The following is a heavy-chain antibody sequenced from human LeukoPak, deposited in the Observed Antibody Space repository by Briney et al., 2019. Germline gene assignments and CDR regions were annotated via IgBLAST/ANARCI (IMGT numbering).Heavy chain of an antibody. Sequence: PSETLSLTCTVSARSSSGYFWSWIRQPAGKGLMRIRRIYATETTNYNPSLKNRVTISVLTSRNKFTQNTTTVTAADTTVNYCPGEGGGSNRCLDWGQGTLVTVSS. CDR1: ARSSSGYF. CDR3: PGEGGGSNRCLD. J-gene: IGHJ1*01. D-gene: IGHD3-16*02. V-gene: IGHV4-4*07. CDR2: IYATETT.